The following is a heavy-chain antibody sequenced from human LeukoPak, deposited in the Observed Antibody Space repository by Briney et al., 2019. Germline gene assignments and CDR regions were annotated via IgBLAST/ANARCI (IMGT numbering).Heavy chain of an antibody. D-gene: IGHD5-24*01. V-gene: IGHV3-53*01. Sequence: GGSLRLSCAASGFTVSSNYMNWVRQAPGKGLEWVSVIYGGGKIYYADSVKGRFTISRDNSKNTLYLQMNSLRAEDTAVYYCARGAGYNYPYYFDYWGQGTLVTVSS. J-gene: IGHJ4*02. CDR1: GFTVSSNY. CDR2: IYGGGKI. CDR3: ARGAGYNYPYYFDY.